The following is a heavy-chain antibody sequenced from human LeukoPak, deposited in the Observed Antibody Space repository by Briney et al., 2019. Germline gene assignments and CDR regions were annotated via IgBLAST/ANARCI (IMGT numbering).Heavy chain of an antibody. CDR1: GYIFTDYY. V-gene: IGHV1-2*02. D-gene: IGHD1-26*01. CDR2: INPHSGGT. Sequence: GASVKVSCKASGYIFTDYYIHWVRQAPGQGLEWMGWINPHSGGTNYAQNFQGRVTMTRDTSTSTVYMELSSLRSEDTAVYYCAREESGSYGGALGYWGQGTLVTVSS. J-gene: IGHJ4*02. CDR3: AREESGSYGGALGY.